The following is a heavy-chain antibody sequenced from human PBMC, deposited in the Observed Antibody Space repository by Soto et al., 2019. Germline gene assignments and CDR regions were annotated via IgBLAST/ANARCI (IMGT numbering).Heavy chain of an antibody. CDR3: ARDYLGGEEDGHDSTIGGWFDP. CDR1: GGTFSSYT. CDR2: IIPILGIA. J-gene: IGHJ5*02. D-gene: IGHD3-10*01. V-gene: IGHV1-69*04. Sequence: ASVKVSCKASGGTFSSYTISWVRQAPGQGLEWMGRIIPILGIANYAQKFQGRVTITADKSTSTAYMELSSLRSEDTAVYYCARDYLGGEEDGHDSTIGGWFDPWGQGTLVTVSS.